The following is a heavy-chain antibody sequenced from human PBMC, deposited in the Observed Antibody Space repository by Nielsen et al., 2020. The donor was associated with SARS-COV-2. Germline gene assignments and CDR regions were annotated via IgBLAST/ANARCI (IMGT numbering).Heavy chain of an antibody. V-gene: IGHV1-2*06. D-gene: IGHD1-26*01. CDR2: INSYSGGT. J-gene: IGHJ4*02. CDR3: SRDDEAGANFVDS. Sequence: ASVKVSCKASGYTFTDYYIHWVRQAPAQGLEWMGRINSYSGGTNYAQKFQGRVTMTTDTSTTTVYMELRSLRFDDTAVYYCSRDDEAGANFVDSWGQGTQVTVSS. CDR1: GYTFTDYY.